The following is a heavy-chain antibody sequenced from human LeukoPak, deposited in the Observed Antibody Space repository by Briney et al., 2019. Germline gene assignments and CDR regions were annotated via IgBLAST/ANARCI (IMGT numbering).Heavy chain of an antibody. V-gene: IGHV4-34*01. CDR3: ARRGHGDYVWGRLFLGPYYFDY. CDR1: GGSFSGYY. Sequence: SETLSLTCAVYGGSFSGYYWSWIRQPPGKGLEWIGEINHSGSTNYNPSLKSRVTISVDTSKNQFSLKLSSVTAADTAVYYCARRGHGDYVWGRLFLGPYYFDYWGQGTLVTVSS. D-gene: IGHD3-16*01. CDR2: INHSGST. J-gene: IGHJ4*02.